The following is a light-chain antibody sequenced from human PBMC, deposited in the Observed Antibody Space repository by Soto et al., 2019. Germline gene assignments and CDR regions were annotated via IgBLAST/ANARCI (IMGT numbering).Light chain of an antibody. J-gene: IGKJ5*01. Sequence: IQMTQSPSTLSASVGDTVTITCLASESIDNWLAWYQQKPGKAPKLLIFAASTLVRGVPSRFSGRGSGTEFTLTISSLQADDYAFYYCQQYFTSPITFGQGTRLEIK. V-gene: IGKV1-5*01. CDR2: AAS. CDR3: QQYFTSPIT. CDR1: ESIDNW.